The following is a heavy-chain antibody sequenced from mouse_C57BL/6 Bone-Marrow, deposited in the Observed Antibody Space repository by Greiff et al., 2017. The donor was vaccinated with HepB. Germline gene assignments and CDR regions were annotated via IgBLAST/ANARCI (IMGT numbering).Heavy chain of an antibody. D-gene: IGHD1-1*01. J-gene: IGHJ1*03. CDR1: GFTFSDYY. V-gene: IGHV5-16*01. Sequence: EVQLVESEGGLVQPGSSMKLSCTASGFTFSDYYMAWVRQVPEKGLEWVANINYDGSSTYYLDSLKSRFIISRDNAKNILYLQMSSLKSEDTATYYCARVGYYGSSSRYFDVWGTGTTVTVSS. CDR3: ARVGYYGSSSRYFDV. CDR2: INYDGSST.